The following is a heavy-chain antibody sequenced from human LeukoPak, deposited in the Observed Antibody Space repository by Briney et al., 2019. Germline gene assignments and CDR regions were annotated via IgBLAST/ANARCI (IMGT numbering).Heavy chain of an antibody. Sequence: GGSLRLSCAASGFTFSSYAMSWVRQAPGKGLEWVSAISGSGGSTYYADSVKGRFTISRDNSKNTLYLQMNSLRAEDTAVYYCAKGIDFWSGPTHYYYYYGMDVWGQGTTVTVSS. CDR1: GFTFSSYA. V-gene: IGHV3-23*01. CDR2: ISGSGGST. D-gene: IGHD3-3*01. J-gene: IGHJ6*02. CDR3: AKGIDFWSGPTHYYYYYGMDV.